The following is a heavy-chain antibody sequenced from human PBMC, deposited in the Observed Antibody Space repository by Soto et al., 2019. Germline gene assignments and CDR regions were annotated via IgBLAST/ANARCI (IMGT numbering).Heavy chain of an antibody. CDR2: ILYDGSNK. Sequence: LRLSCAASGFTFSNYGMHWVRQTPGKGLEWVALILYDGSNKYYADSVKGRFTISRGNSKNTLYLQVSSLRAEDTAAYYCAKSRDAYNFYFYYGMDVWGQGTSVTVSS. CDR1: GFTFSNYG. J-gene: IGHJ6*02. CDR3: AKSRDAYNFYFYYGMDV. D-gene: IGHD1-1*01. V-gene: IGHV3-30*18.